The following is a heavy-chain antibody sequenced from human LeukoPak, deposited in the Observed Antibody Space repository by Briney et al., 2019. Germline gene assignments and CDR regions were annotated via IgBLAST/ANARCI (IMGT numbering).Heavy chain of an antibody. D-gene: IGHD3-10*01. J-gene: IGHJ4*02. V-gene: IGHV3-74*01. CDR1: GFTFRTYW. CDR3: ARAGNYYFEY. Sequence: PGGSLRLSCAASGFTFRTYWLNWVRKPPGQGLVWVSRINSDGSTTNYADSVKGRFTVSRDNAQNTLYLQMSSLRAEDTAVYYCARAGNYYFEYWGQGALVTVSS. CDR2: INSDGSTT.